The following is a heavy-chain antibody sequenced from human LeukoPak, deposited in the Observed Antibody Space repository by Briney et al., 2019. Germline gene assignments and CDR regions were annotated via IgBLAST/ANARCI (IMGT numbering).Heavy chain of an antibody. CDR2: ISWNSGSI. V-gene: IGHV3-9*01. J-gene: IGHJ4*02. Sequence: SLRLSCAASGFTFSSYAMSWVRQAPGKGLEWVSGISWNSGSIGYADSVKGRFTISRDNAKNSLYLQMNSLRAEDTALYYCAKDQYYYDSSGYFDYWGQGTLVTVSS. CDR1: GFTFSSYA. CDR3: AKDQYYYDSSGYFDY. D-gene: IGHD3-22*01.